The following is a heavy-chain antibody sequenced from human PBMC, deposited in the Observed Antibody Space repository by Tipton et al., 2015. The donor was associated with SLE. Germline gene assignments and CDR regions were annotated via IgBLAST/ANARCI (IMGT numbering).Heavy chain of an antibody. CDR3: VKNMGSATYYEDY. Sequence: SLRLSCAASGFTFSSYWMHWVRQAPGKGLVWVSHIKTDGSATNYADSGKGRFTISRDDSKNTLYLQMDSLRREDTAVYYCVKNMGSATYYEDYWGQGTLVKVSS. J-gene: IGHJ4*02. D-gene: IGHD1-26*01. CDR1: GFTFSSYW. CDR2: IKTDGSAT. V-gene: IGHV3-74*01.